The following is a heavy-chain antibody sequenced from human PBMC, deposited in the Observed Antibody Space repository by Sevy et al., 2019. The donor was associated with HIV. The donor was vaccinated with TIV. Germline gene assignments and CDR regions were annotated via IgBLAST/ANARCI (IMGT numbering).Heavy chain of an antibody. Sequence: GGSLRLSCAASGFTFSNYAMTWVRQAPGKGLEWVSGISGSGGSTNYADSVKGRVTISRDNSKNTLYLQMNSLRAEDTAVYYCAKSLEYCTNGVCGYSDYWGQGTLVTVSS. CDR1: GFTFSNYA. CDR3: AKSLEYCTNGVCGYSDY. V-gene: IGHV3-23*01. J-gene: IGHJ4*02. D-gene: IGHD2-8*01. CDR2: ISGSGGST.